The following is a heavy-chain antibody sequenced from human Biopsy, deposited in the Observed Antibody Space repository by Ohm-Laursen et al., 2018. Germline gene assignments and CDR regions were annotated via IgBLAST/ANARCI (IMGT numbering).Heavy chain of an antibody. D-gene: IGHD1-7*01. J-gene: IGHJ5*02. CDR2: LNPVSGNS. CDR1: GYTFTSYD. V-gene: IGHV1-8*01. Sequence: ASVKVSCKTSGYTFTSYDITWVRQASGQGPEWIGWLNPVSGNSNFGQKFRGRVTVTSDTSISTAYMELSGLTSDDTATYYCGRAVRNQLLTDPWGQGTLVTVTS. CDR3: GRAVRNQLLTDP.